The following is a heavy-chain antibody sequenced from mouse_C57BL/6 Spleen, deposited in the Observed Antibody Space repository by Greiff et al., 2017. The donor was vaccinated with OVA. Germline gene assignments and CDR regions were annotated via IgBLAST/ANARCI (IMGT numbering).Heavy chain of an antibody. CDR3: ARGYYDYDRAWFAY. J-gene: IGHJ3*01. V-gene: IGHV5-12*01. Sequence: DVKLQESGGGLVQPGGSLKLSCAASGFTFSDYYMYWVRQTPEKRLEWVAYISNGGGSTYYPDTVKGRFTISRDNAKNTLYLQMSRLKSEDTAMYYCARGYYDYDRAWFAYWGQGTLVTVSA. CDR1: GFTFSDYY. CDR2: ISNGGGST. D-gene: IGHD2-4*01.